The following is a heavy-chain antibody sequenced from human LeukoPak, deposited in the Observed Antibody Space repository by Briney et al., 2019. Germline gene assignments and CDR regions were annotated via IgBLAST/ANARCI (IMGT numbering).Heavy chain of an antibody. J-gene: IGHJ6*03. D-gene: IGHD3-10*01. Sequence: ASVKVSCKVSGYTLTELSMHWVRQAPGKGLEWMGGFDPEDGETIYAQKFQGRVTMTEDTSTDTAYMELSSLRSEDTAVYYCAREAYDSGSFRTDYYYMDVWGKGTTVTISS. V-gene: IGHV1-24*01. CDR1: GYTLTELS. CDR2: FDPEDGET. CDR3: AREAYDSGSFRTDYYYMDV.